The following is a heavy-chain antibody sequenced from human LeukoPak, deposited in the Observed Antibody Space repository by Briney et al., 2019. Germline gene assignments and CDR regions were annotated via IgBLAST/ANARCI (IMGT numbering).Heavy chain of an antibody. CDR3: ARHPLYYDSSGPFS. CDR2: IIPNSGGT. V-gene: IGHV1-2*02. D-gene: IGHD3-22*01. CDR1: GYTFTGYY. Sequence: ASVKVSCKASGYTFTGYYMHWVRQAPGQGLEWMGWIIPNSGGTNYAQKFQGRVTMTRDTSISTAYMELSRLRSDDTAVYYCARHPLYYDSSGPFSWGQGTLVTVSS. J-gene: IGHJ4*02.